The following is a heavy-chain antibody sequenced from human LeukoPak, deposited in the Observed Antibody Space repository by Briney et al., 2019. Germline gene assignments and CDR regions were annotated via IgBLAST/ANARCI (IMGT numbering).Heavy chain of an antibody. J-gene: IGHJ5*02. CDR1: GGSFSGYY. V-gene: IGHV4-34*01. D-gene: IGHD3-9*01. CDR3: ARGPAYYDILTDNPFDP. Sequence: SETLSLTCAVFGGSFSGYYWSWIRQPPGKGLEWVGEINHSGSTNYNPSLKSRVTISVDTSKNQFSLRLSSVTAADTAVYYCARGPAYYDILTDNPFDPWGQGTLVTVSS. CDR2: INHSGST.